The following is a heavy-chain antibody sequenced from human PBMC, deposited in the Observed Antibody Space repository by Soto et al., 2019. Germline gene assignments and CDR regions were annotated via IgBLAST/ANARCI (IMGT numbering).Heavy chain of an antibody. CDR1: GGSISSSTYY. CDR3: ARQGCSSTSCYAFYYYYMDV. CDR2: IYNSGST. J-gene: IGHJ6*03. V-gene: IGHV4-39*01. Sequence: SETLSLTCTVSGGSISSSTYYWGWIRQPPGKGLEWIGSIYNSGSTYYNPSLKSRVTMSVDTSKNQFSLKLSSVTAADTAVYYCARQGCSSTSCYAFYYYYMDVWGKGTTVTVSS. D-gene: IGHD2-2*01.